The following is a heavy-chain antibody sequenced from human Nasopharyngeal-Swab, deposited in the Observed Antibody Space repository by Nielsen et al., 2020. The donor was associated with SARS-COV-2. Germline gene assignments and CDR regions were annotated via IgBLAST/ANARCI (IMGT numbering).Heavy chain of an antibody. J-gene: IGHJ4*02. CDR2: IDTDGSIT. CDR3: VKHQGSSSDQ. Sequence: GESLKISCVASGVIFSKYWMHWVRQVPGEGLVWVSRIDTDGSITNYADSVKGRFTISRDNAKNTLYLQMSSLSVEDTAVYYCVKHQGSSSDQWGQGTLVTVSS. CDR1: GVIFSKYW. V-gene: IGHV3-74*01.